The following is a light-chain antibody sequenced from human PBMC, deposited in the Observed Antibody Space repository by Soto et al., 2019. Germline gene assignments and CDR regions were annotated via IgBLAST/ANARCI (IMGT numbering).Light chain of an antibody. Sequence: QSVLTQPASVSGSPGQSITISCTGTSSDVGGYNYVSWYQQHPGKAPKLMIYEVSNRPSGVSNRFSGSKSGNTASLTISGLQAEDDADYYCSSYTRSTTLYVFGTGTKVTVL. V-gene: IGLV2-14*01. CDR2: EVS. CDR3: SSYTRSTTLYV. J-gene: IGLJ1*01. CDR1: SSDVGGYNY.